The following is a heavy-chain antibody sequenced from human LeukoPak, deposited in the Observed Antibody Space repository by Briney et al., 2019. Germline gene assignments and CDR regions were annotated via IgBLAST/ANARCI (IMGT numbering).Heavy chain of an antibody. V-gene: IGHV3-30*18. CDR2: ISYDGSNK. D-gene: IGHD6-13*01. CDR3: AKDNVAAAGRYFDY. CDR1: GFTFSSYG. Sequence: PGGSLRLSCAASGFTFSSYGMHWVRQAPGKGLEWVAVISYDGSNKYYADSVKGRFTISRDNSKNTLYLQMHSLRAEDTAVYYCAKDNVAAAGRYFDYWGQGTLVTVSS. J-gene: IGHJ4*02.